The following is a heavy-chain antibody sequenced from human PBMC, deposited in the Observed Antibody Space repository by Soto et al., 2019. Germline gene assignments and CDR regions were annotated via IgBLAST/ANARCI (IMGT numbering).Heavy chain of an antibody. D-gene: IGHD6-13*01. Sequence: QVQLVQSGPEVKKPGASVKVSCKASGYTFTSWDVYWVRQAAGQGLEWMGYMNPRSGNTGYEQKFQGRVTMTRDTSISTAYMELSSLTSDATAVYYGTASSWTGAGLDFWGQGTPVTVSS. V-gene: IGHV1-8*01. CDR3: TASSWTGAGLDF. CDR1: GYTFTSWD. CDR2: MNPRSGNT. J-gene: IGHJ4*01.